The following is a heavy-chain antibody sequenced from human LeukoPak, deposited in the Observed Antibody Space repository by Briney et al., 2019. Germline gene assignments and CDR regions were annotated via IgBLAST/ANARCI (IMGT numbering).Heavy chain of an antibody. CDR2: LSPYNGDT. CDR3: ARSTYYHDSSGHFGDK. V-gene: IGHV1-18*01. Sequence: ASVKVSCKASGYTFTTYGLVWVRQAPGQGLEWMGWLSPYNGDTNYAQNFQGRVTMTTDTSTNTAYMEVRSLKSDDTAVYYCARSTYYHDSSGHFGDKWGQGTLVTVS. J-gene: IGHJ4*02. CDR1: GYTFTTYG. D-gene: IGHD3-22*01.